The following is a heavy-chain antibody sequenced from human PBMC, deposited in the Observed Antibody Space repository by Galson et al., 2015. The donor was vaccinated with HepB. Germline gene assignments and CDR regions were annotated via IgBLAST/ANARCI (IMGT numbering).Heavy chain of an antibody. CDR3: ARGFPRRFDY. J-gene: IGHJ4*02. Sequence: CAISGDSVSSNSASWNWIRQSPSRGLEWLGRTYYRSKWDNEYAESVKSRITINPDTSKNQFSLQLNSVTPEDTAVYYCARGFPRRFDYWGQGTLVTVSS. CDR1: GDSVSSNSAS. V-gene: IGHV6-1*01. CDR2: TYYRSKWDN.